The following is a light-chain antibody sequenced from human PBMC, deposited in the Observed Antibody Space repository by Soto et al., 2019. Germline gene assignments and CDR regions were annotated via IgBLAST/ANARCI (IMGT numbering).Light chain of an antibody. Sequence: EGLLPQSPATLSVSPGERATLSCRASQTVNSDLAWYQHKPGQAPRLLIYAASARATGVPARFSGSGSGTEFTLTISSLQAEDFAIYFCQQYNYWYTFGQGTKLEIK. J-gene: IGKJ2*01. V-gene: IGKV3-15*01. CDR2: AAS. CDR1: QTVNSD. CDR3: QQYNYWYT.